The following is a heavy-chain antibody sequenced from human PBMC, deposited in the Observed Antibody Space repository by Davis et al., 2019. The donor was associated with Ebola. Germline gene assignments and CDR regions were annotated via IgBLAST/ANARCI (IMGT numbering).Heavy chain of an antibody. D-gene: IGHD6-19*01. V-gene: IGHV4-39*07. J-gene: IGHJ1*01. CDR3: AFYSSGWDVAEYFQH. CDR1: GGSISSSSYY. CDR2: IYYSGST. Sequence: SETLSLTCTVSGGSISSSSYYWGWIRQPPGKGLEWIGSIYYSGSTYYNPSLKSRVTISVDTSKNQFSLKLSSVTAADTAVYYCAFYSSGWDVAEYFQHWGQGTLVTVSS.